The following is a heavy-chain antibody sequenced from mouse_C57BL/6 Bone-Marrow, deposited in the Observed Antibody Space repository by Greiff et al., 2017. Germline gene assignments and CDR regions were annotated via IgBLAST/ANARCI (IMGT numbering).Heavy chain of an antibody. CDR3: ARWGGSRWGPFYY. CDR1: GYTFTSYW. J-gene: IGHJ2*01. Sequence: VQLQESGAELVKPGASVKLSCKASGYTFTSYWMHWVKQRPGQGLEWIGMIHPNSGSTNYNEKFKSKATLTVDKSSSTAYMQLSSLTSEDSAVYYCARWGGSRWGPFYYWGQGNTLTVSA. CDR2: IHPNSGST. D-gene: IGHD3-3*01. V-gene: IGHV1-64*01.